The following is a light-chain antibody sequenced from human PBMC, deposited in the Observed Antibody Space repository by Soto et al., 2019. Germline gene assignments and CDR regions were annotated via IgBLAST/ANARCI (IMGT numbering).Light chain of an antibody. CDR1: HSISGL. J-gene: IGKJ2*01. V-gene: IGKV1-5*01. CDR3: QEYNTFSFT. Sequence: DIQMTQSPSTLSASVGDRVTITCRASHSISGLLAWYQQKPGKAPKVIIYDTSNLESGVPSRFSGSGSGTEFTLTISSLQPEDFATYYCQEYNTFSFTFGQGTRLEI. CDR2: DTS.